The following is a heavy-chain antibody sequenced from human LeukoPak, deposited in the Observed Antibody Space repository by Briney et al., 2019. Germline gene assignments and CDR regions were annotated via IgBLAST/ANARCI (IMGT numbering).Heavy chain of an antibody. CDR2: ITPYNDNT. Sequence: ASVKLSCTASGYTFTSYGISWVRQAPGQGLEWMGWITPYNDNTNYVQKLQGRVTISTDTSTSTAYMELRSLRSDDTAVYYCARALLWFGEPSHIDYWGEGTLVTASS. V-gene: IGHV1-18*01. CDR3: ARALLWFGEPSHIDY. D-gene: IGHD3-10*01. J-gene: IGHJ4*02. CDR1: GYTFTSYG.